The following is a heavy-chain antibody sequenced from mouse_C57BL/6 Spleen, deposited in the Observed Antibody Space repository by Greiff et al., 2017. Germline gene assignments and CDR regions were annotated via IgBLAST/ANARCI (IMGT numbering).Heavy chain of an antibody. CDR3: ARSHYYGSSYDYFDY. D-gene: IGHD1-1*01. Sequence: VKLMESGAELVRPGTSVKMSCKASGYTFTNYWIGWAKQRPGHGLEWIGDIYPGGGYTNYNEKFKGKATLTADKSSSTAYMQFSSLTSEDSAIYYCARSHYYGSSYDYFDYWGQGTTLTVSS. J-gene: IGHJ2*01. V-gene: IGHV1-63*01. CDR1: GYTFTNYW. CDR2: IYPGGGYT.